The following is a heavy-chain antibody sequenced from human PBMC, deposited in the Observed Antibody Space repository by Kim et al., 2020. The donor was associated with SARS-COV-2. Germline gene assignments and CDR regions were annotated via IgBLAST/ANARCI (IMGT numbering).Heavy chain of an antibody. V-gene: IGHV3-30*04. Sequence: GGSLRLSCAASGFTFSSYAMHWVRQAPGKGLEWVAVISYDGSNKYYVDSVKGRFTISRDNSKNTLYLQMNSLRAEDTAVYYCARDRATRYCSGGSCYSYYYYGMDVWGQGTTVTVSS. CDR1: GFTFSSYA. D-gene: IGHD2-15*01. J-gene: IGHJ6*02. CDR2: ISYDGSNK. CDR3: ARDRATRYCSGGSCYSYYYYGMDV.